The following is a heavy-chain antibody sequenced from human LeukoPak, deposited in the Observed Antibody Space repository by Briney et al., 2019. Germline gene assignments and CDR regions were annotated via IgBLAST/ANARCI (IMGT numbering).Heavy chain of an antibody. J-gene: IGHJ4*02. V-gene: IGHV3-23*01. Sequence: PGGSLRLSCAGSRFTFSTYAVSWVRQAPGKGLEWVSTTTGSGGTTLYADSVKGRFTISRDNSRNTVYLQMKSLRAEDTAVYYCAKDLGKHRVLNYWGQGTLVTLSS. D-gene: IGHD2-8*01. CDR1: RFTFSTYA. CDR3: AKDLGKHRVLNY. CDR2: TTGSGGTT.